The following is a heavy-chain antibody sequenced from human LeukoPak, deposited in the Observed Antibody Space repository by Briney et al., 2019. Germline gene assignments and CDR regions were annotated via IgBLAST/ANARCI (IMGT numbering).Heavy chain of an antibody. Sequence: ASVKVSCKASGYTFTSYDINWVRQATGQGLEWMGWMNPNSGNTGYAQKFQGRVTMTRNTSISTAYMELSSLRSEDTAAYYCARGRVLLRRRGYSYGLFTYWGQGTLVTVSS. V-gene: IGHV1-8*01. CDR1: GYTFTSYD. J-gene: IGHJ4*02. D-gene: IGHD5-18*01. CDR3: ARGRVLLRRRGYSYGLFTY. CDR2: MNPNSGNT.